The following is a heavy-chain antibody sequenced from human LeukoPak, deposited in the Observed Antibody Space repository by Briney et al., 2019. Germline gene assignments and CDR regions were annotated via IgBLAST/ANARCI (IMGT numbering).Heavy chain of an antibody. CDR1: GFTFSSYS. V-gene: IGHV3-23*01. CDR2: ITSSGETT. Sequence: PGGSLRLSCAASGFTFSSYSMNWVRQATGKGLEWVSAITSSGETTYYADSVKGRFTISRDNSKNMVYLQMNSLRAEDAATYYCAKMQGYFDYWGQGSLVTVSS. CDR3: AKMQGYFDY. J-gene: IGHJ4*02.